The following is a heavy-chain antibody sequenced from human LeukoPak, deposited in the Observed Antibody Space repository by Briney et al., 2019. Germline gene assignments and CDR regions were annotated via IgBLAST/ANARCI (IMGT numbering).Heavy chain of an antibody. CDR3: AKDRLLNCRGDCYIFDY. V-gene: IGHV3-23*01. Sequence: GGSLRLSCAASGFTFNKYAMNWVRQPPGKGLEWVSSISGSGDSTFYADSVKGRFSISRDNSKNTLYLQVNGLRTEDTAVYYCAKDRLLNCRGDCYIFDYWGQGTVVTVSS. CDR1: GFTFNKYA. J-gene: IGHJ4*02. D-gene: IGHD2-21*02. CDR2: ISGSGDST.